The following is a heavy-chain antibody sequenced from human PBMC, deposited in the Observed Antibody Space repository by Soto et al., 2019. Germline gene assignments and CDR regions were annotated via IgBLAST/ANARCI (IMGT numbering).Heavy chain of an antibody. V-gene: IGHV5-51*01. CDR2: IYPGDSYT. D-gene: IGHD4-17*01. CDR3: ARRPDDYGDSDAFDI. J-gene: IGHJ3*02. CDR1: GYIFTNYW. Sequence: PGESLKISCKGSGYIFTNYWIGWVRQMPGKGLEWMGIIYPGDSYTRYSPSFQGQVTISADKSISTAYLQWSSLKASDTAMYYCARRPDDYGDSDAFDIWGQGTMVTVSS.